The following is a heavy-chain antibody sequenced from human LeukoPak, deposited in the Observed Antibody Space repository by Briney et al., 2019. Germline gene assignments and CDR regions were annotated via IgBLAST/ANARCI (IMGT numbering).Heavy chain of an antibody. CDR3: ARLIRYDTRDY. J-gene: IGHJ4*02. V-gene: IGHV4-34*01. D-gene: IGHD1-20*01. CDR2: INHGGCT. CDR1: GGSFSGYY. Sequence: PSETLSLTCAVYGGSFSGYYWSWIRQPPGKGLEWIGEINHGGCTNYYPSLKSGVSITVGTTKNQILLKQISVTAADTAVYYCARLIRYDTRDYWGQGSLVTVSS.